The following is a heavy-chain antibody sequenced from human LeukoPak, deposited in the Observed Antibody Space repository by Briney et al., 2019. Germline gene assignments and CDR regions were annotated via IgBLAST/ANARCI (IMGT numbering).Heavy chain of an antibody. V-gene: IGHV4-31*03. Sequence: SQTLSLTCTVSGDSISRWDHYWSWIRQHPGKGLEWIGYIYYSGSTYYNPSLKSRVTISVDTSKNQFSLKLSSVTAADTAVYYCARDSGYGSSDYWGQGTLVTVST. D-gene: IGHD3-10*01. CDR1: GDSISRWDHY. J-gene: IGHJ4*02. CDR3: ARDSGYGSSDY. CDR2: IYYSGST.